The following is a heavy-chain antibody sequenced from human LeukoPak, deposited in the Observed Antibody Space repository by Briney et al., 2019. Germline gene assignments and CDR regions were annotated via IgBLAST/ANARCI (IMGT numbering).Heavy chain of an antibody. CDR3: ARGTSEYAPHDS. V-gene: IGHV1-2*02. CDR2: INPNSGGT. J-gene: IGHJ4*02. D-gene: IGHD1-26*01. CDR1: GYTFTVYY. Sequence: ASVKVSCKASGYTFTVYYMHWVRQAPGQGLEWMGWINPNSGGTNYAQKFQGRVTMTRDTSISTAYMEVSRLRSDDTAVYYCARGTSEYAPHDSWGQGTLVTVSS.